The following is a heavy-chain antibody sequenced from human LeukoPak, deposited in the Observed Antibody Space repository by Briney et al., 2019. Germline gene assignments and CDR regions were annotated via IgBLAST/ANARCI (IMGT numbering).Heavy chain of an antibody. J-gene: IGHJ4*02. CDR3: ARVIGSGWSFDY. V-gene: IGHV3-30*04. CDR1: GFTFSSYA. D-gene: IGHD6-19*01. CDR2: ISYDGRNK. Sequence: PGRSLRLSCAASGFTFSSYAMHWVRQAPGKGLEWVAVISYDGRNKYYADSVKGRFTISRDNSKNTLYLQMNSLRAEDTAVYYCARVIGSGWSFDYWGQGTLVTVFS.